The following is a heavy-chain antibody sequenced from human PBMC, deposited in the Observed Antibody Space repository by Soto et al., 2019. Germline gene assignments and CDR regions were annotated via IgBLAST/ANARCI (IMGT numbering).Heavy chain of an antibody. J-gene: IGHJ4*02. CDR1: GFTFSNAW. V-gene: IGHV3-15*01. D-gene: IGHD3-10*01. CDR3: TTFKSGGFNX. Sequence: GGSLTLSCAASGFTFSNAWMSWVRQAPGKGLEWVGSIKSKTDGGTTDYAEPVKGRFTISRDDSKNTLYLQMNSLKTEDTAVYYCTTFKSGGFNXWGQGTLVTVSX. CDR2: IKSKTDGGTT.